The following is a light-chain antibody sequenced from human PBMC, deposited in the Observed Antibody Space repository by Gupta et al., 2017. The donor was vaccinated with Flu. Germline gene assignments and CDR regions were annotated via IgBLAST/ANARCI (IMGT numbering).Light chain of an antibody. CDR1: QSVSGC. Sequence: DIQMTQTHSTLSASVGDRVTITCRASQSVSGCLAWYQQKPGKAHKLLIYKASSLESGVTPRFSGSGCATEFTLTITNLQPDDFATYYCQRCGSYSTFGQGTKVEI. CDR3: QRCGSYST. CDR2: KAS. J-gene: IGKJ1*01. V-gene: IGKV1-5*03.